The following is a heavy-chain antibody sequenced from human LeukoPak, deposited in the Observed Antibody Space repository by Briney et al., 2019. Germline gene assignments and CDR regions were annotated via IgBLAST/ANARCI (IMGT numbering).Heavy chain of an antibody. CDR2: MKHDGIEK. D-gene: IGHD5-24*01. J-gene: IGHJ4*02. CDR3: AREGREGYNYPALDF. Sequence: GGSLRLSRVASGFSSGSYWMAWVRQAPGKGLGWVANMKHDGIEKYHVDSVKGRFTISRDNTKNSLYLHMSSLRVEDTAVYYCAREGREGYNYPALDFWGQGILVTVSS. V-gene: IGHV3-7*05. CDR1: GFSSGSYW.